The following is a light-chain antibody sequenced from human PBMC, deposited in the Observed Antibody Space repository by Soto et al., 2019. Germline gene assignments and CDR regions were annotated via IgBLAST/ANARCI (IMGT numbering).Light chain of an antibody. V-gene: IGKV3-15*01. J-gene: IGKJ1*01. CDR2: GAS. CDR3: QQYNNWPPWT. CDR1: QSVSSK. Sequence: DIVMTQNPATLCVSPGGRPTLSWRVSQSVSSKLAWYQPKPGQAPRLLIYGASTRATGIPARFSGSGSGTEFTLTISSLQSEDFAVYYCQQYNNWPPWTFGQGTKVDIK.